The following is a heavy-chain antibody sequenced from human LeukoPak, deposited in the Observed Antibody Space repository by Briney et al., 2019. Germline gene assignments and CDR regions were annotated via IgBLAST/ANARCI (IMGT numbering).Heavy chain of an antibody. CDR1: GFTFSSYG. V-gene: IGHV3-30*02. CDR2: IRSDNSDT. D-gene: IGHD5-18*01. CDR3: ARGGSYGPPVYYFDY. Sequence: GGSLRLSCATSGFTFSSYGMNWVRQAPGKGLEWLASIRSDNSDTYYADSVKGRFTISRDNAKNTLYLQMNSLRAEDTAVYYCARGGSYGPPVYYFDYWGQGTLVTVSS. J-gene: IGHJ4*02.